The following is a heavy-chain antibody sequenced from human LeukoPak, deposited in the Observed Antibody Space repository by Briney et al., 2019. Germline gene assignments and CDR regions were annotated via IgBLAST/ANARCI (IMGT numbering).Heavy chain of an antibody. CDR3: ARDCSYYGSGSYPLNGMDV. J-gene: IGHJ6*04. V-gene: IGHV3-21*01. CDR2: ISSSSSYI. CDR1: GFTFSSYS. Sequence: GGSLRLSCAASGFTFSSYSMNWVRQAPGKGLEWVSSISSSSSYIYYADSVKGRFTISRDNAKNSLYLQMNSLRAEDTAVYYCARDCSYYGSGSYPLNGMDVWGKGTTVTVSS. D-gene: IGHD3-10*01.